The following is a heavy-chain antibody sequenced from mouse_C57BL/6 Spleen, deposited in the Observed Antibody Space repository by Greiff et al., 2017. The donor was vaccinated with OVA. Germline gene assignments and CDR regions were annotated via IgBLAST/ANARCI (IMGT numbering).Heavy chain of an antibody. Sequence: QVQLQQSGPELVKPGASVKISCKASGYAFSSSWLNWVKQRPGKGLEWIGRIYPGDGDTNYNGKFKGKATLTAYKSSSTAYMQLSSLTAEDAAVYFCARGLWDYWGQGTTRTVSS. V-gene: IGHV1-82*01. CDR1: GYAFSSSW. J-gene: IGHJ2*01. CDR2: IYPGDGDT. CDR3: ARGLWDY. D-gene: IGHD1-1*02.